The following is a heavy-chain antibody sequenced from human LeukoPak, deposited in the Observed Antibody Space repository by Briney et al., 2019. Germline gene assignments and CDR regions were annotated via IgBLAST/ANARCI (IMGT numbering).Heavy chain of an antibody. CDR2: IYYSGST. CDR1: GGSISSYY. CDR3: ARRRGYYYDSSGYYLDY. Sequence: SETLSLTCTVSGGSISSYYWSWIRQPPGKGLEWIGYIYYSGSTNYNPSLKSRVTISVDTSKNQFSLKLSSVTAADTAVYYCARRRGYYYDSSGYYLDYWGQGTLVTVSS. V-gene: IGHV4-59*12. D-gene: IGHD3-22*01. J-gene: IGHJ4*02.